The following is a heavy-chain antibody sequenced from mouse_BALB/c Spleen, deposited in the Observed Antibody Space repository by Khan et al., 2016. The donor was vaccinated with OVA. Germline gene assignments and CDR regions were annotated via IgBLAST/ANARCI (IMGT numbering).Heavy chain of an antibody. J-gene: IGHJ2*01. Sequence: QVQLKQSGPGLVQPSQSLSITCTVSGFSLINYGVHWVRQSPGKGLEWLGVMWSGGGTDYHPAFMSRLSISKDTSTSQVFFKMNTLQADDTAIYYFARWSYYFDYWGHGTTLTVSS. CDR2: MWSGGGT. V-gene: IGHV2-4-1*01. CDR1: GFSLINYG. CDR3: ARWSYYFDY.